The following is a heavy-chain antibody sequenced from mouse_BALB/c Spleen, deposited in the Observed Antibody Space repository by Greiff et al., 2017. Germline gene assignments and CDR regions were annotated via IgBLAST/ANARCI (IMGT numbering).Heavy chain of an antibody. CDR2: ISSGGSYT. J-gene: IGHJ2*01. CDR1: GFTFSSYA. V-gene: IGHV5-9-3*01. D-gene: IGHD2-1*01. Sequence: EVQRVESGGGLVKPGGSLKLSCAASGFTFSSYAMSWVRQTPEKRLEWVATISSGGSYTYYPDSVKGRFTISRDNAKNTLYLQMSSLRSEDTAMYYCARQDYYGNYRGYFDYWGQGTTLTVSS. CDR3: ARQDYYGNYRGYFDY.